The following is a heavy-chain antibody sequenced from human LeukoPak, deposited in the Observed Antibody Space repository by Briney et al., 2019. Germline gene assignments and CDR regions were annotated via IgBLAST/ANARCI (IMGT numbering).Heavy chain of an antibody. CDR1: GFTFISYS. CDR3: ARRKGTFDY. CDR2: ISSSSSYI. V-gene: IGHV3-21*01. J-gene: IGHJ4*02. Sequence: GGSLLLSCAASGFTFISYSMNWVRQAPGKGLEWVSSISSSSSYIYYADSVKGRFTISRDNAKNSLYLQMNSLRAEDTAVYYCARRKGTFDYWGQGTLVTVSS.